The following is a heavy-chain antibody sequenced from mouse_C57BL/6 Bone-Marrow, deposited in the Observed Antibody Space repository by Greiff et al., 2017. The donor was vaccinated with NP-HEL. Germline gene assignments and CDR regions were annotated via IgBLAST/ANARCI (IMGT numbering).Heavy chain of an antibody. CDR2: INPYNGGT. D-gene: IGHD3-3*01. CDR1: GYTFTDYY. V-gene: IGHV1-19*01. J-gene: IGHJ2*01. Sequence: VQLKQSGPVLVKPGASVKMSCKASGYTFTDYYMNWVKQSHGKSLEWIGVINPYNGGTSYNQKFKGKATLTVDKSSSTAYMELNSLTSEDSAVYYCARGDGGYFDYWGQGTTLTVSS. CDR3: ARGDGGYFDY.